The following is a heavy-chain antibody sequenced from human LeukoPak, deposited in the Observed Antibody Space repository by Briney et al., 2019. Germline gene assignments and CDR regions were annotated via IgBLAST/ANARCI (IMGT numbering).Heavy chain of an antibody. Sequence: GGSLRLSCAASGFTFSGSLRHWVRQASGKGLEWVGLVRSKANSYATSYSASVKGRFTISRDDSKNTAYLQMNSLKTEDTAIYYCTSRGNYDSSYYMYVWGKGTTVTVSS. V-gene: IGHV3-73*01. J-gene: IGHJ6*03. CDR2: VRSKANSYAT. CDR3: TSRGNYDSSYYMYV. CDR1: GFTFSGSL. D-gene: IGHD3-22*01.